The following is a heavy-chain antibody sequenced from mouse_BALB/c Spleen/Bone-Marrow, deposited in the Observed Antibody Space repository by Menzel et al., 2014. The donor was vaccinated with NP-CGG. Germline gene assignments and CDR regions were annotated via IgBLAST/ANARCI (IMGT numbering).Heavy chain of an antibody. J-gene: IGHJ3*01. CDR1: GFDFSGFW. CDR2: INPDSSTI. D-gene: IGHD1-2*01. Sequence: VQLKESGGGLVQPGGSLKLSCAASGFDFSGFWMGWVRQAPGKGLEWIGEINPDSSTINYTPSLKDRFIISRDNAKNTLYHQMSKKRSEDTALYYCAGLRYYGGFSYCGHGTLVTISA. CDR3: AGLRYYGGFSY. V-gene: IGHV4-1*02.